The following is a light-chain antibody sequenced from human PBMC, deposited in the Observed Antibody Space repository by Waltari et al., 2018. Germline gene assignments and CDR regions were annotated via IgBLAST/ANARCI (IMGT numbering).Light chain of an antibody. Sequence: SYVLTQPPSVSVAPGQTARITCGGNNIGSKSVHWYQHKPGQAPVLVVYDDSDRPSGIPERFSGANSWNTANLTISRVEAGDEGDYYCQVWDSSSDHPGFGGGTKLTVL. CDR3: QVWDSSSDHPG. CDR2: DDS. V-gene: IGLV3-21*02. CDR1: NIGSKS. J-gene: IGLJ2*01.